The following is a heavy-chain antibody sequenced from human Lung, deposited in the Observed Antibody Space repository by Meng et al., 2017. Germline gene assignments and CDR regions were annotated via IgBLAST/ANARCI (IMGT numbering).Heavy chain of an antibody. V-gene: IGHV4-34*01. CDR1: GGSFSDYY. D-gene: IGHD4-11*01. J-gene: IGHJ4*02. Sequence: QVQHPQWGEGLLKPSETLSLTCFVSGGSFSDYYWSWIRQPPGKGLEWIGEINHSGSTNYNPSLESRATISVDTSQNNLSLKLSSVTAADSAVYYCARGPTTMAHDFDYWGQGTLVTVSS. CDR2: INHSGST. CDR3: ARGPTTMAHDFDY.